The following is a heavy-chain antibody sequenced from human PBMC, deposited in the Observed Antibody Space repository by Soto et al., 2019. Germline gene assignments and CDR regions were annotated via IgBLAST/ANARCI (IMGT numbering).Heavy chain of an antibody. CDR3: ARAVLAAAGTGWFDP. D-gene: IGHD6-13*01. CDR2: IYYSGST. CDR1: GGSISSYY. V-gene: IGHV4-59*01. J-gene: IGHJ5*02. Sequence: PSETLSRTWTVSGGSISSYYWSWIGQPPGKGLEWIGYIYYSGSTNYNPSLKSRVTISVDTSKSQFSLKLSSVTAADTAVYYCARAVLAAAGTGWFDPWGQGTLVTVSS.